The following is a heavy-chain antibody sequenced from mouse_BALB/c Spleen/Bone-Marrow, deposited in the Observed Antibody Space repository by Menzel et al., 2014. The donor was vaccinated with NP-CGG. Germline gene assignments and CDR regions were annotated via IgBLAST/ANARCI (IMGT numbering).Heavy chain of an antibody. J-gene: IGHJ3*01. CDR1: Y. D-gene: IGHD1-1*01. Sequence: YMHWVKQRPEQGLEWIGRIDPANGNTKYDPKFQGKATITADTSFNTAYLQLSSLTSEDIAVYYCASYYYGSSSFAYWGQGTLVTVSA. CDR3: ASYYYGSSSFAY. CDR2: IDPANGNT. V-gene: IGHV14-3*02.